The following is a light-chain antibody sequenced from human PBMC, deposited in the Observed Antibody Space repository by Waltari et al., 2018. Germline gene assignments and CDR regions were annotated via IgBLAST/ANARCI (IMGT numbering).Light chain of an antibody. CDR2: DAS. J-gene: IGKJ5*01. CDR3: QQRSNWPRT. CDR1: QSVSSY. Sequence: EIVLTQSPATLSLSPGERATLSCRASQSVSSYLACYQQKPGQAPRLLIYDASNRATGIPARFSGSGSGTYCTLTISSLGPEDFAVYYCQQRSNWPRTFGQGTRLEIK. V-gene: IGKV3-11*01.